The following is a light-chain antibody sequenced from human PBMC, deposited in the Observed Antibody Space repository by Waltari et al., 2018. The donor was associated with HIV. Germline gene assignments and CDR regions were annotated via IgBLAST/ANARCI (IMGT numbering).Light chain of an antibody. V-gene: IGKV2-28*01. CDR3: MQSLQSPVIS. Sequence: DIVMSQSPLSLPVTPGQTASISCKSSQSLLHTNGYHFLDWYVQKPGQSPQLLIYLASNRASGVSDRFSGGGSGSDFTLRISRVGTEDVGVYYCMQSLQSPVISVGQGTRLE. J-gene: IGKJ5*01. CDR2: LAS. CDR1: QSLLHTNGYHF.